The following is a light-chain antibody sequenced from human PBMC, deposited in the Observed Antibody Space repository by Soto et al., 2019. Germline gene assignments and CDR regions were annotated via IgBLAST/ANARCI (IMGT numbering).Light chain of an antibody. J-gene: IGKJ2*01. CDR3: QQDRSSPPYT. V-gene: IGKV3-20*01. CDR2: GSS. Sequence: EVVLTQSPGTLSLSPGERATLSCRASQSINNNYLAWYQQRPGQAPRLLIYGSSDRATGIPDRFSGSGSGTDFSLTGSRQEHEDVAGYYCQQDRSSPPYTFGQGPKREI. CDR1: QSINNNY.